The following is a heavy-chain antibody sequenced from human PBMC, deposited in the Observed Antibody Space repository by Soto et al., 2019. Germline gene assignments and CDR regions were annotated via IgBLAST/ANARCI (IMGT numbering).Heavy chain of an antibody. J-gene: IGHJ5*02. CDR2: IYYSGST. CDR1: GGSISSGDYY. V-gene: IGHV4-31*03. D-gene: IGHD3-3*01. CDR3: AGGWSGTRQGSDP. Sequence: SETLSLTCTVSGGSISSGDYYWSWIRQHPGKGLEWIGYIYYSGSTYYNPSLKSRVTISVDTSKNQFSLKLRSVTAADTAFYYCAGGWSGTRQGSDPWGQGSRVTVSS.